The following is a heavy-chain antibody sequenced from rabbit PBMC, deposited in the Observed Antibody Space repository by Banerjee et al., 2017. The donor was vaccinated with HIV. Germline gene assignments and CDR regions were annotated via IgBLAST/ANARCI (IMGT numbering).Heavy chain of an antibody. CDR1: GFSLSSYY. D-gene: IGHD6-1*01. CDR2: IYAGSSGTT. V-gene: IGHV1S45*01. CDR3: ARGTYGYGGYAPNL. J-gene: IGHJ4*01. Sequence: QQQLEESGGDLVKPEGSLTLTCAASGFSLSSYYMCWVRHAPGKRPEWIAYIYAGSSGTTDYAIWAKGRFTISKTSSTTVTLQMTSLTAADTATYFCARGTYGYGGYAPNLWGPGTLVTVS.